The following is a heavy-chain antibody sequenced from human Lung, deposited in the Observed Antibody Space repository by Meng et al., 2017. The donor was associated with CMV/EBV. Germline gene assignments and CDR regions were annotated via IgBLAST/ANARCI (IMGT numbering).Heavy chain of an antibody. D-gene: IGHD1-14*01. J-gene: IGHJ6*02. CDR1: GGTFSSYT. Sequence: SVKVSCKASGGTFSSYTISWVRQAPGQGLEWMGRIIPILGIANYAQKFQGRVTITADKSTRTAYMELSSLRSEDTAVYYCARVGRNFYGMDVWGQGTTVTVSS. CDR3: ARVGRNFYGMDV. V-gene: IGHV1-69*02. CDR2: IIPILGIA.